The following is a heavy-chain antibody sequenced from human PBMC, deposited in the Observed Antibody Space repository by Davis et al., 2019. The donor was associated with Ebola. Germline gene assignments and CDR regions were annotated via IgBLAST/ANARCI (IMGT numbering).Heavy chain of an antibody. D-gene: IGHD5-18*01. CDR1: GFTFSDYY. CDR2: ISSSSSYT. V-gene: IGHV3-11*06. Sequence: PGGSLRLSCAASGFTFSDYYMSWIRQAPGKGLEWVSYISSSSSYTNYADSVKGRFTISRDNAKNSLYLQMNSLRAEDTAVYYCARAAVDTAGNWYFDLWGRGTLVTVSS. CDR3: ARAAVDTAGNWYFDL. J-gene: IGHJ2*01.